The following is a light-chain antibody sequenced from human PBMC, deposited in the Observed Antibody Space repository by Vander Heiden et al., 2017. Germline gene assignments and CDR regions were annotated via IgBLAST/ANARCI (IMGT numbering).Light chain of an antibody. Sequence: SFELTQPPWVAGSPGQTAMITCSGDGLPDQFASWYQKKPGQAPVLLISKDTERASGIPERFSASTSGTTLTLTIRTVAAEDEAGYFCQSKDNSNTVLFGGGTQLTVL. CDR1: GLPDQF. J-gene: IGLJ3*02. V-gene: IGLV3-25*03. CDR2: KDT. CDR3: QSKDNSNTVL.